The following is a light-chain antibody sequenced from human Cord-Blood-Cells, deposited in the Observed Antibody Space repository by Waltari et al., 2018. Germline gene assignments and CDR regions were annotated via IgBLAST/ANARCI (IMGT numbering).Light chain of an antibody. V-gene: IGLV2-14*01. CDR1: SSDVGGYHS. CDR2: GVS. Sequence: QSALTQPASVSGPPGQSITISCTGTSSDVGGYHSVSWYQQHPGKAPNLMIYGVSKRPSGVSNRFSGSKSGNTASLTISGLQAEDEADYYCSSYTSSSTVVFGGGTKLTVL. CDR3: SSYTSSSTVV. J-gene: IGLJ2*01.